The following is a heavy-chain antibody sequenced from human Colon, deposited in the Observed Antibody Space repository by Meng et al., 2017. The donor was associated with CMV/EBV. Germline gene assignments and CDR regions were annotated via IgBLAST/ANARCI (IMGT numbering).Heavy chain of an antibody. J-gene: IGHJ5*02. CDR2: IHYSGNT. Sequence: GSVNSDDDFWNWLRQPPGKGLEWIGYIHYSGNTNYNPSLKSRVTMSMDTSKNQFSLTLFSVTAADTAVYYCARDVMLPAPFFDPWGQGTLVTVSS. D-gene: IGHD2-2*01. CDR3: ARDVMLPAPFFDP. CDR1: GSVNSDDDF. V-gene: IGHV4-61*08.